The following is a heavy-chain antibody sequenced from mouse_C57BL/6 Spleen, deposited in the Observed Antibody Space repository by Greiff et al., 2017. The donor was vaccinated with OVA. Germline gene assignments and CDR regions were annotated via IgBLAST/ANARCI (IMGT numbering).Heavy chain of an antibody. CDR3: ASEGRQRYYYDMDY. J-gene: IGHJ4*01. CDR2: IHPNSGST. V-gene: IGHV1-64*01. Sequence: QVQLQQPGAELVKPGASVKLSCKASGYTFTSYWMHWVKQRPGQGLEWIGMIHPNSGSTNYKEKFKSKATLTVDKSSSTAYMQLSSLTSEDSAVYYCASEGRQRYYYDMDYWGQGTSVTVSS. D-gene: IGHD2-12*01. CDR1: GYTFTSYW.